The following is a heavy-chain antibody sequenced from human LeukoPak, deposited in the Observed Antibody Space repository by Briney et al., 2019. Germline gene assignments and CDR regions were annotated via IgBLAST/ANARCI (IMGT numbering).Heavy chain of an antibody. D-gene: IGHD3-22*01. CDR2: INPSGGST. CDR3: ARDWYYYDSSGYGAFDI. Sequence: ASVKVSCKASGYTFTSYYMHLVRQAPGQGLEWMGIINPSGGSTSYAQKFQGRVTMTRDTSTSTVYMELSSLRSEDTDVYYCARDWYYYDSSGYGAFDIWGQGTMVTVSS. CDR1: GYTFTSYY. V-gene: IGHV1-46*01. J-gene: IGHJ3*02.